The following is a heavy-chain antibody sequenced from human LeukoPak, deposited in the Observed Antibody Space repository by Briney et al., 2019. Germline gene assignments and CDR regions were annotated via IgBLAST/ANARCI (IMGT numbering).Heavy chain of an antibody. D-gene: IGHD4-17*01. Sequence: SETLSLTCAVYGGSFSGYYWSWIRQPPGKGLEWIGEINHSGSTHYNPSLKSRVTISVDTSKNQFSLKLSSVTAADTAVYYCARQPADDYGDNFDLWGRGTLVTVSS. CDR2: INHSGST. J-gene: IGHJ2*01. CDR3: ARQPADDYGDNFDL. V-gene: IGHV4-34*01. CDR1: GGSFSGYY.